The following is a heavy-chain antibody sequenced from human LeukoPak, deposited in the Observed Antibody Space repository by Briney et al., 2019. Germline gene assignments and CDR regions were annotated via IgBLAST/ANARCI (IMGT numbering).Heavy chain of an antibody. CDR2: IYTDVSDT. CDR3: ARLPGSGAHIEYFDH. CDR1: GYKFLTNW. Sequence: GESLKISCKDSGYKFLTNWIGWVRQRPGKGMEWVGIIYTDVSDTRYSPAFQGQVTLSADTSIRTAYLQWSSLKASDTAIYFCARLPGSGAHIEYFDHWGKGTLVTVSS. J-gene: IGHJ4*02. V-gene: IGHV5-51*01. D-gene: IGHD1-14*01.